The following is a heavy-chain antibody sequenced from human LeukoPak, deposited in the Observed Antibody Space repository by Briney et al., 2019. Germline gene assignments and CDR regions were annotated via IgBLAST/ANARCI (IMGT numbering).Heavy chain of an antibody. D-gene: IGHD5-18*01. J-gene: IGHJ4*02. CDR2: INPDGNKK. CDR3: ARDLAYSRLDY. CDR1: GLTFSSSW. Sequence: GGSLRLSCAVSGLTFSSSWMDWVRQAPGKGLEWVASINPDGNKKYSADSVKGRFTISRDNAENSLYLQVNSLRVEDTAFYYCARDLAYSRLDYWGQGMLVTVSS. V-gene: IGHV3-7*01.